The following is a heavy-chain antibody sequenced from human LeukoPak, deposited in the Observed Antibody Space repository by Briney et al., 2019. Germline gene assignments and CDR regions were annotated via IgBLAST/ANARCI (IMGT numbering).Heavy chain of an antibody. D-gene: IGHD3-22*01. CDR1: GFTFSSHS. V-gene: IGHV3-48*01. CDR2: ISSSSSTI. Sequence: PGGSLRLSCAASGFTFSSHSMNWVHQAPGKGLEWVSYISSSSSTIYYADSVKGRFTISRDNAKNSLYLQMNSLRAEDTAVYHCARGAYYYEDWGQGTLVTVSS. CDR3: ARGAYYYED. J-gene: IGHJ4*02.